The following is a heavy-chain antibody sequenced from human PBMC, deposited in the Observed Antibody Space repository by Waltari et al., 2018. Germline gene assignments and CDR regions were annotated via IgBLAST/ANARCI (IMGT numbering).Heavy chain of an antibody. J-gene: IGHJ4*02. CDR2: ISYSGCT. CDR1: GGSISSSSYY. Sequence: QLQLQESGPGLVKPSETLSLTCTVSGGSISSSSYYWGWIRQPPGKGLQWIGSISYSGCTYNHPSLKGRVTMSVDTSKNQFSLKLSSVTAADTAVYYCARGINFGVTTVDYWGQGTLVTVSS. D-gene: IGHD3-3*01. V-gene: IGHV4-39*07. CDR3: ARGINFGVTTVDY.